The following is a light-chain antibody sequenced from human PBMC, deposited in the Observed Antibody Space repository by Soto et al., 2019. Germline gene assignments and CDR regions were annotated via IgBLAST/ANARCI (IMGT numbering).Light chain of an antibody. CDR3: SSYTTSSTMV. Sequence: QSALTQPASVSGSPGQSITISCAGTISDVGAYNYVSWYQQHPGKDPKLMIYDVSYRPSGVSHRFSGSKSAKTASLTISGLQAEDEADYYCSSYTTSSTMVFGGGTKLTVL. CDR1: ISDVGAYNY. J-gene: IGLJ2*01. V-gene: IGLV2-14*01. CDR2: DVS.